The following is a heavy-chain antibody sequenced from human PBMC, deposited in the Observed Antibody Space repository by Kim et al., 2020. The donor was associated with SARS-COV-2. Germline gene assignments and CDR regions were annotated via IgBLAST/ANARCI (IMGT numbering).Heavy chain of an antibody. CDR3: ARVLLNWYFDL. D-gene: IGHD2-21*02. CDR2: ISSSSSYI. CDR1: GFTFSSYS. V-gene: IGHV3-21*01. J-gene: IGHJ2*01. Sequence: GGSLRLSCVASGFTFSSYSMNWVRQAPGKGLEWVSSISSSSSYIYYADSVKGRFTISRDNAKNSLYLQMNSLRAEDTAVYYCARVLLNWYFDLWGRGTLVTVSS.